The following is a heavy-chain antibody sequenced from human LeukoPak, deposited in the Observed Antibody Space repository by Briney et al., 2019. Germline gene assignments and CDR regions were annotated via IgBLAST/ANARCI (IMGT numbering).Heavy chain of an antibody. CDR1: GGSFSGYY. J-gene: IGHJ4*02. CDR2: INHSGYT. D-gene: IGHD1-1*01. Sequence: PSETLSLTCAVYGGSFSGYYWSWIRQPPGKGLEWIGEINHSGYTTYNPSLKSRVTMSIDTSKSQFSLKLSSVTAADTAVYFCARGPNWNDFDYWGQGTLVTVSS. CDR3: ARGPNWNDFDY. V-gene: IGHV4-34*01.